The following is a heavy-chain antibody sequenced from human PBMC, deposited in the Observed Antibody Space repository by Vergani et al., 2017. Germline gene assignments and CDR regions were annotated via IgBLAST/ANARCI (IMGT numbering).Heavy chain of an antibody. CDR1: GYTFTSYY. CDR2: INPSGGST. V-gene: IGHV1-46*01. D-gene: IGHD6-13*01. J-gene: IGHJ6*02. Sequence: QVQLVQSGAEVKKPGASVKVSCKASGYTFTSYYMHWVRQAPGQGLEWMGIINPSGGSTSYAQEFQGRVTMTRDTSTGTVYMELSSLRSEDTAVYYCARERRVLVAAAGRGYYYYYYCMDVWGQGTTVTVSS. CDR3: ARERRVLVAAAGRGYYYYYYCMDV.